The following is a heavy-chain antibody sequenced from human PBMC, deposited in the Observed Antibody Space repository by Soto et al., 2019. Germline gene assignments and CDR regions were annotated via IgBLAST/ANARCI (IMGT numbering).Heavy chain of an antibody. CDR2: ISGSGSST. V-gene: IGHV3-23*01. Sequence: PGGSLRLSCAASGFTFSSYAMNWVRQAPGKGLEWVSTISGSGSSTYYADSVKGRFTISRDNSKNTMYVQMNSLRAEDTAVYYCAKGDGESGKGDWFNPWGQGTQVTFSS. D-gene: IGHD5-12*01. CDR3: AKGDGESGKGDWFNP. J-gene: IGHJ5*02. CDR1: GFTFSSYA.